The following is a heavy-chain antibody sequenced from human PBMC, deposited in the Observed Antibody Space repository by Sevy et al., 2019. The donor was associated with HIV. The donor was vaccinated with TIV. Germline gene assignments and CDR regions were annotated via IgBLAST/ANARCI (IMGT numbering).Heavy chain of an antibody. D-gene: IGHD1-26*01. CDR3: AAGTGSSDFDY. Sequence: GGSLRLSCAASGFTFREAWMSWVRQAPGKGLEWVGRIKSKTDAATRDFAATVRGRFSISRNDSANTVYLVMNNLKPEDTGVYYCAAGTGSSDFDYWGQGTLVTVS. CDR2: IKSKTDAATR. J-gene: IGHJ4*02. CDR1: GFTFREAW. V-gene: IGHV3-15*01.